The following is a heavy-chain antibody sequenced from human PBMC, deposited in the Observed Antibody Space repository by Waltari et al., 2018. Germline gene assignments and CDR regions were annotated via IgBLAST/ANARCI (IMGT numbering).Heavy chain of an antibody. V-gene: IGHV1-2*02. Sequence: QVQLAQSGAEEKKPGASVTVSCKASGYTFTRHYIHWVRPAPGQGLEWVGWCSPNNGDNKYAQEFQGRVTMTRDTSINTAYRELSSLTSDDTAVYYCARDGPGAGNDDFDYWGQGTLVSVSS. CDR1: GYTFTRHY. CDR3: ARDGPGAGNDDFDY. CDR2: CSPNNGDN. J-gene: IGHJ4*02. D-gene: IGHD3-10*01.